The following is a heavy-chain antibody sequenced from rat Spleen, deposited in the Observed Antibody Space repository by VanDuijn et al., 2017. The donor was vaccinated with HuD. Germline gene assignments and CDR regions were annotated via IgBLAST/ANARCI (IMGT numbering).Heavy chain of an antibody. CDR1: GFTFSDYY. V-gene: IGHV5-22*01. D-gene: IGHD4-5*01. CDR3: ARGKDVWWYFEC. CDR2: ISYEGGST. Sequence: EVQLVESGGGLVQPGRSLKLSCAASGFTFSDYYMAWVRQAPKKGLEWVASISYEGGSTYYGDSVKGRFTISRDTAKSTLYLQMKSLRSEDTASRGCARGKDVWWYFECGGPGTMVTVSS. J-gene: IGHJ1*01.